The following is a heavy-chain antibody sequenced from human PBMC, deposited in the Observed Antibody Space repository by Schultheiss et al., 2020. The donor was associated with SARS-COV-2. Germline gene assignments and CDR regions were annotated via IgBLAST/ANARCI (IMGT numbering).Heavy chain of an antibody. CDR3: ARDDYCDSSGYYENFAFDI. CDR2: FGTAGDT. V-gene: IGHV3-13*01. CDR1: GFTFSSYD. Sequence: GESLKISCAASGFTFSSYDMHWVRQATGKGLEWVSAFGTAGDTYYPGSVKGRFTISRDNSKNTLYLQMNSLRAEDTAVYYCARDDYCDSSGYYENFAFDIGGQGTMVTVSS. J-gene: IGHJ3*02. D-gene: IGHD3-22*01.